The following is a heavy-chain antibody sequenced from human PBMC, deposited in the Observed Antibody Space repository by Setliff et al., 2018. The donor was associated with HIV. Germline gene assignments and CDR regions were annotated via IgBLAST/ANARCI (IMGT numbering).Heavy chain of an antibody. J-gene: IGHJ5*02. CDR3: ARVASGYDYGWLDP. CDR2: IYSGGST. CDR1: GFTVSSNY. Sequence: LRLSCAASGFTVSSNYMSWVRQAPGKGLEWVSAIYSGGSTYYADSVKGRFTISRDNSKNTLYLQMNSLRAEDTAVYYCARVASGYDYGWLDPWGQGTLVTVSS. V-gene: IGHV3-66*01. D-gene: IGHD5-12*01.